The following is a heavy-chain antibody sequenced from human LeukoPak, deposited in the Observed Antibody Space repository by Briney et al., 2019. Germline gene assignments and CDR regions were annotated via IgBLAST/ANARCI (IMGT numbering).Heavy chain of an antibody. CDR2: ITWDGGST. CDR3: AKDIHIGHGSGWPES. Sequence: PGGSLRLSSVGAGFTFGEYGMHWVREVPGQGLEWVSHITWDGGSTYHAGSVKGRFTISRDNSKNSLYLQMNSLGAEDTALYYCAKDIHIGHGSGWPESWGQGTLVTVSS. V-gene: IGHV3-43D*03. CDR1: GFTFGEYG. J-gene: IGHJ5*02. D-gene: IGHD6-19*01.